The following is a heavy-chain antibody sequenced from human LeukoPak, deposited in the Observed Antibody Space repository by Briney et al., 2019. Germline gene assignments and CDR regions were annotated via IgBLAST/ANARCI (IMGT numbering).Heavy chain of an antibody. CDR2: IIPIFGTA. D-gene: IGHD3-9*01. Sequence: ASVKVSCKASGGTFSSYAISWVRQAPGQGLEWIGGIIPIFGTANYAQKFQGRVTITADESTSTAYMELSSLRSEDTAVYYCARGRSRVLRYFDWLEWGQGTLVTVSS. V-gene: IGHV1-69*13. CDR1: GGTFSSYA. CDR3: ARGRSRVLRYFDWLE. J-gene: IGHJ4*02.